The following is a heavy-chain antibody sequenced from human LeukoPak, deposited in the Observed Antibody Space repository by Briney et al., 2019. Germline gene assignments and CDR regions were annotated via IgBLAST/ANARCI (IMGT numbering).Heavy chain of an antibody. CDR1: GFTFSSYA. D-gene: IGHD2-15*01. CDR2: ISYDGSNK. CDR3: ARDKDYHDAFDI. Sequence: GGSLRLSCAASGFTFSSYAMHWVRQAPGKGLEWVAVISYDGSNKYYADSVKGRFTISRDNSKNALYLQMNSLRAEDTAVYYCARDKDYHDAFDIWGQGTMVTVSS. J-gene: IGHJ3*02. V-gene: IGHV3-30-3*01.